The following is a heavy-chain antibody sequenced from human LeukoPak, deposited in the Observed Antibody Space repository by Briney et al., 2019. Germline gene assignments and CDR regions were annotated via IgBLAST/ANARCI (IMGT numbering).Heavy chain of an antibody. CDR3: ARESRLYDSSGYYYVHAFDI. CDR2: IIPIFGTA. J-gene: IGHJ3*02. CDR1: GGTFSSYA. D-gene: IGHD3-22*01. V-gene: IGHV1-69*05. Sequence: GSTVKVSCKASGGTFSSYAISWVRQAPGQGLECMGRIIPIFGTANYAQKFQGRVTITTDESTSTAYMELSSLRSEDTAVYYCARESRLYDSSGYYYVHAFDIWGQGTVVTVSS.